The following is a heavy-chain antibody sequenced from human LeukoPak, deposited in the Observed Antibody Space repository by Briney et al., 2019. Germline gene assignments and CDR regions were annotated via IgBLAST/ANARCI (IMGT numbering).Heavy chain of an antibody. D-gene: IGHD3-22*01. V-gene: IGHV1-2*02. Sequence: ASVKVSCKTSGYTFSAFYIHWVRQAPGQGPEWMGWINPDSGGSEYGQKFQGRVTFTSDTSSTTVYMEVRSLKSDDTAVYYCARDGNYYDSSGYWDYWGQGTLVTVSS. CDR1: GYTFSAFY. J-gene: IGHJ4*02. CDR3: ARDGNYYDSSGYWDY. CDR2: INPDSGGS.